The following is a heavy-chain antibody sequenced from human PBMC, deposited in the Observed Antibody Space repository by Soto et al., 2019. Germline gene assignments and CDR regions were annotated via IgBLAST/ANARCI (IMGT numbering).Heavy chain of an antibody. CDR3: AKTMVRGVTRYYYYGMDV. J-gene: IGHJ6*02. CDR2: IKQDGSEK. D-gene: IGHD3-10*01. Sequence: EVQLVESGGGLVQPGGSLRLSCAASGFTFSSYWLSWVRQAPGKGLEWVAYIKQDGSEKYYVDSVKGRFIISRDNAKNSLYLQMNSLRAEDTAVYYCAKTMVRGVTRYYYYGMDVWGQGTTVTVSS. V-gene: IGHV3-7*01. CDR1: GFTFSSYW.